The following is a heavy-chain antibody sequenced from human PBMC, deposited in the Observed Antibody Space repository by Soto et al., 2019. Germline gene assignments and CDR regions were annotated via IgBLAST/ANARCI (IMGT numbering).Heavy chain of an antibody. CDR3: ARRINNLTGSIHH. Sequence: ASETLSLTCTVSRGSITGGDYYWNWIRLTPGKGLEWIGYIHYSGSTYYNPSLSSRVTIPMYKSKNQFSLRLSSVSAADPAVYSCARRINNLTGSIHHWGQGTRVTLSS. CDR1: RGSITGGDYY. V-gene: IGHV4-30-4*01. CDR2: IHYSGST. J-gene: IGHJ5*02. D-gene: IGHD3-10*01.